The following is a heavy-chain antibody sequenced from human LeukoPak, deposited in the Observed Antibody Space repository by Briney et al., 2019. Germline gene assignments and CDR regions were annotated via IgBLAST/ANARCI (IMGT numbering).Heavy chain of an antibody. J-gene: IGHJ4*02. V-gene: IGHV5-51*01. Sequence: GESLKISCRVSGYRFTTYWIAWVRQMPGRGLEWMGIIYPVDSRATYNPSFQGQVTLSVDKSIETAYLQWSSLKASDTATYYCARAGVAVEGRLYYDYWGQGTLVTVSS. CDR1: GYRFTTYW. CDR3: ARAGVAVEGRLYYDY. D-gene: IGHD3-10*01. CDR2: IYPVDSRA.